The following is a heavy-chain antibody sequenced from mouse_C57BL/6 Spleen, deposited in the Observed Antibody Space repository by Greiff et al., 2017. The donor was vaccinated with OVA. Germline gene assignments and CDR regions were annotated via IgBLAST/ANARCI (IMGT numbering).Heavy chain of an antibody. CDR3: AREGPLDSAGHWYFDV. V-gene: IGHV1-61*01. Sequence: VKLQQPGAELVRPGSSVKLSCKASGYTFTSYWMDWVKQRPGQGLEWIGNIYPSDSETHYNQKFKDKATLTVDKSSSTAYMQLSSLTSEDSAVYYCAREGPLDSAGHWYFDVWGTGTTVTVSS. CDR1: GYTFTSYW. CDR2: IYPSDSET. D-gene: IGHD3-2*02. J-gene: IGHJ1*03.